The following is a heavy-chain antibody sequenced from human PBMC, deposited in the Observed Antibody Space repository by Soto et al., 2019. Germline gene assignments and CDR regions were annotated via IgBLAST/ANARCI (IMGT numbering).Heavy chain of an antibody. Sequence: EVQLLESGGGLVQPGESLRLFCAASGFTFSTYAMSWVRQATGKGLERVSVISGSGGDTYYADSVKGRFTISRDNSKNTLSLQMNSLRAEDTAVYYCAKARGSSTPAPGSYWGQGTQVTVS. CDR1: GFTFSTYA. CDR3: AKARGSSTPAPGSY. V-gene: IGHV3-23*01. J-gene: IGHJ1*01. CDR2: ISGSGGDT. D-gene: IGHD2-2*01.